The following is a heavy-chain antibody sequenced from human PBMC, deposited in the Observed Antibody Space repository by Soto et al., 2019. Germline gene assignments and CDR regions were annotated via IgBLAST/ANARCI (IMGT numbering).Heavy chain of an antibody. J-gene: IGHJ5*02. Sequence: SETLSLTCTVSGGSISSGGYYWSWIRQHPGKGLEWIGYIYYSGSTYYNPSLKSRVTISVDTSKNQFSLKLSSVTAADTAVYYCARGGYCSGGSCYGGYNWFDPWGQGTLVTVSS. CDR3: ARGGYCSGGSCYGGYNWFDP. CDR1: GGSISSGGYY. V-gene: IGHV4-31*03. D-gene: IGHD2-15*01. CDR2: IYYSGST.